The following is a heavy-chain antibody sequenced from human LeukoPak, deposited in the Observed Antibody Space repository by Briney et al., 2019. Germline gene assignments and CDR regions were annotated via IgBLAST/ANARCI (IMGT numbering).Heavy chain of an antibody. CDR3: ASIKSKYYYYMDV. Sequence: SETLSLTCTVSGGSISSSTYYWGWIRQPPGKGLEWIGEINHSGSTNYNPSLKSRVTISVDTSKNQFSLKLSSVTAADTAVYYCASIKSKYYYYMDVWGKGTTVTVSS. CDR2: INHSGST. V-gene: IGHV4-39*07. J-gene: IGHJ6*03. D-gene: IGHD1-14*01. CDR1: GGSISSSTYY.